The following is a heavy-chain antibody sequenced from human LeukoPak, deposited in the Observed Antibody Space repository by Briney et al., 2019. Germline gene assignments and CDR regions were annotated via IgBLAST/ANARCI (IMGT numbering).Heavy chain of an antibody. J-gene: IGHJ3*02. D-gene: IGHD3-10*01. V-gene: IGHV3-74*01. CDR1: GFTFSSYA. Sequence: GGSLRLSCAASGFTFSSYAMSWVRQAPGKGLVWVSRINSDGSSTSYADSVKGRFTISRDNAKNTLYLQMNRLRAEDTAVYYCARVRSGWGVVHNDAFDIWGQGTMVTVSS. CDR3: ARVRSGWGVVHNDAFDI. CDR2: INSDGSST.